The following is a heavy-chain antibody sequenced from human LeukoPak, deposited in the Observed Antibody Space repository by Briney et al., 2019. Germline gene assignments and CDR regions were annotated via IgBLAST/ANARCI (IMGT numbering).Heavy chain of an antibody. CDR2: ISYDGSNK. J-gene: IGHJ4*02. CDR3: AKDRDFWSGYRYYFDY. D-gene: IGHD3-3*01. Sequence: QPGGSLRLSCAASGFTFSSYGMYWVRQAPGKGLEWVAVISYDGSNKYYADSVKGRFTISRDNSKNTLYLQMNSLRAEGTAVYYCAKDRDFWSGYRYYFDYWGQGTLVTVST. V-gene: IGHV3-30*18. CDR1: GFTFSSYG.